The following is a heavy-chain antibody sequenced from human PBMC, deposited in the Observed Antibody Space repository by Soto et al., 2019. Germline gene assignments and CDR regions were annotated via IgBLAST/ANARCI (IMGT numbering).Heavy chain of an antibody. CDR1: GFTFSSYE. Sequence: GGSLRLSCAASGFTFSSYEMNWVRQAPGKGLEWVSYISSSGSTIYYADSVKGRFTISRDNAKNSLYLQMNSLRAEDTAVYYCESQKLVGRIGFDYWGQGTLVTVSS. CDR2: ISSSGSTI. CDR3: ESQKLVGRIGFDY. J-gene: IGHJ4*02. V-gene: IGHV3-48*03. D-gene: IGHD6-6*01.